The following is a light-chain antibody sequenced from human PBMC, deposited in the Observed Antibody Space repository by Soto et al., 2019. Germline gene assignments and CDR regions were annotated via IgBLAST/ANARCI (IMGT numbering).Light chain of an antibody. Sequence: VMTQSPATLTVSPGEGATLSCRASQSVSSNLVWYQQKPGQAPRLLIYGASSRPTGIPDRFSGSGSGTDFTLTISRLEPEDFAVYYCQQYGSSSTVGQGTRLEIK. CDR2: GAS. V-gene: IGKV3-20*01. CDR3: QQYGSSST. CDR1: QSVSSN. J-gene: IGKJ5*01.